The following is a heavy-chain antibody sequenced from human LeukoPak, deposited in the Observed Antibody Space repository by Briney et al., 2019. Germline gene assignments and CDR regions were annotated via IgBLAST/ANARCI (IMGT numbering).Heavy chain of an antibody. J-gene: IGHJ4*02. CDR2: IIPIFGTA. CDR3: ARDNKDFYESSGYFSADY. V-gene: IGHV1-69*06. Sequence: VASVKVSCKASGGTFSSYAISWVRQAPGQGLEWMGGIIPIFGTANYAQKSQGRVTITADKSTSTAYMELSSLRSEDTAVYYCARDNKDFYESSGYFSADYWGQGTLVTVSS. D-gene: IGHD3-22*01. CDR1: GGTFSSYA.